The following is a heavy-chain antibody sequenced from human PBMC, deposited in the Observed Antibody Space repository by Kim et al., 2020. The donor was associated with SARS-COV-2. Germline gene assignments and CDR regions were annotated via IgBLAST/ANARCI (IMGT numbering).Heavy chain of an antibody. V-gene: IGHV1-2*02. Sequence: ASVKVSCKASGYTFTGYYMHWVRQAPGQGLEWMGWINPLSGVTNYAQKFQGRVTMTRDTSISTAYMELSRLRPDDTAVYYCARDDCSGGRCYLVWFDPWGQGTLVTVSS. CDR2: INPLSGVT. D-gene: IGHD2-15*01. J-gene: IGHJ5*02. CDR1: GYTFTGYY. CDR3: ARDDCSGGRCYLVWFDP.